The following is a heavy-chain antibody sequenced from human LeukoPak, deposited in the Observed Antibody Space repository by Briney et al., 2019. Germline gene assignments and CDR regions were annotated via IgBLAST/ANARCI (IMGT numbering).Heavy chain of an antibody. CDR1: GGSISSSSYY. J-gene: IGHJ5*02. D-gene: IGHD3-22*01. Sequence: SETLSLTCTVSGGSISSSSYYWGWIRQPPGRGLEWIGSIYHSGSTYYNPSLKSRVTISVDTSKNQFSLKLSSVTAADTAVYYCARPENYYDSSGYRHNWFDPWGQGTLVTVSS. V-gene: IGHV4-39*07. CDR3: ARPENYYDSSGYRHNWFDP. CDR2: IYHSGST.